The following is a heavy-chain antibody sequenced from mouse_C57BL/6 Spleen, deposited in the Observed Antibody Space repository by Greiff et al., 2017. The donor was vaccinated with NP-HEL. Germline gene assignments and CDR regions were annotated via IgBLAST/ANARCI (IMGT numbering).Heavy chain of an antibody. J-gene: IGHJ1*03. CDR1: GFTFSSYG. D-gene: IGHD2-4*01. CDR2: ISSGGSYT. CDR3: ARQDYDYDHWYFDV. V-gene: IGHV5-6*01. Sequence: EVKLVESGGDLVKPGGSLKLSCAASGFTFSSYGMSWVRQTPDKRLEWVATISSGGSYTYYPDSVKGRFTISRDNAKNTLYLQMSSLKSEDTAMYYCARQDYDYDHWYFDVWGTGTTVTVSS.